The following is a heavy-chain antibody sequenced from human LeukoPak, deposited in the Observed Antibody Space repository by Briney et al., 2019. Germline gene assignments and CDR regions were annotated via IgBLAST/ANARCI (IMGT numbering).Heavy chain of an antibody. D-gene: IGHD3-10*01. V-gene: IGHV1-69*01. Sequence: SVKVSCKASGGTFSSYAISWVRQAPGQGLEWMGGIILIFGTANYAQKFQGRVTITADESTSTAYMELSSLRSEDTAVYYCARGYGSGSYYPKGYYYYGMDVWGQGTTVTVSS. CDR3: ARGYGSGSYYPKGYYYYGMDV. CDR2: IILIFGTA. CDR1: GGTFSSYA. J-gene: IGHJ6*02.